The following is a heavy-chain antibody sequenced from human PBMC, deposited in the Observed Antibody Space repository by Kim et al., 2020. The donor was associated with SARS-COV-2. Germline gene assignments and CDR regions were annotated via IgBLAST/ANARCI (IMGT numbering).Heavy chain of an antibody. CDR2: FSGNAGTT. CDR3: AKLKTSSCYSAMDV. J-gene: IGHJ6*02. CDR1: GSTFSTYA. D-gene: IGHD2-2*02. V-gene: IGHV3-23*01. Sequence: GGSLRLSCAASGSTFSTYAMTWVRQAPGKGLEWVSGFSGNAGTTYYADSVKGRFSISRDDSKNTLYLQMNSLRAEDTAVYYCAKLKTSSCYSAMDVWRQG.